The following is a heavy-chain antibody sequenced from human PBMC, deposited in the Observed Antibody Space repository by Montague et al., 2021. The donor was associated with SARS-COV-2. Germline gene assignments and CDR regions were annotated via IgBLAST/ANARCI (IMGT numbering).Heavy chain of an antibody. CDR3: ARDRDWDDWCGMDV. Sequence: SLRLSCAASGFIFSSYEMNWVRQAPGKGLEWISYISSSGGGSTKHYTXXGKGRLTISSDNAKNSLQLQMNSLRVEDTAIYYCARDRDWDDWCGMDVWGQGTTVTVSS. J-gene: IGHJ6*02. CDR2: ISSSGGGSTK. V-gene: IGHV3-48*03. D-gene: IGHD2-21*01. CDR1: GFIFSSYE.